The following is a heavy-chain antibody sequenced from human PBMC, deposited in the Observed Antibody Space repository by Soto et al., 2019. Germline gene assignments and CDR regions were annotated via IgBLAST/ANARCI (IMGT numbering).Heavy chain of an antibody. Sequence: GGSLRLSCVASGFTFSSYGMHWFRQAPGKGLEWVALTSHDGSNKYYADSVKGRFTISRDNSKNTLYLQMNSLRAEDTAVYYCAKDLDAYSSSWPADYWGRGTLVTV. D-gene: IGHD6-13*01. CDR3: AKDLDAYSSSWPADY. V-gene: IGHV3-30*18. CDR1: GFTFSSYG. J-gene: IGHJ4*02. CDR2: TSHDGSNK.